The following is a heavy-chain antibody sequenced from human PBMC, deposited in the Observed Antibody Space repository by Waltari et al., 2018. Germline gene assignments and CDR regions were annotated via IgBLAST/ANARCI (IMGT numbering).Heavy chain of an antibody. CDR3: TREIQLWPILD. D-gene: IGHD5-18*01. J-gene: IGHJ4*02. CDR2: IRSKAYGGTT. Sequence: EVQLVESGGGLVQPGRSPRPSCTASGFPFGDYSMAWFRQAPGKGLEWVGFIRSKAYGGTTEYAASVKGRFTISRDDSKSIAYLQMNSLKTEDTAVYYCTREIQLWPILDWGQGTLVTVSS. V-gene: IGHV3-49*03. CDR1: GFPFGDYS.